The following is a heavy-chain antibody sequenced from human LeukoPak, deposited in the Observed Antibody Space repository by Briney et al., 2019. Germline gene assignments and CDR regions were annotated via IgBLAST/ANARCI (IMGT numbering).Heavy chain of an antibody. J-gene: IGHJ4*02. V-gene: IGHV3-21*01. D-gene: IGHD6-19*01. Sequence: GGSLRLSCAASGFTFSSYSMNWVRQAPGKGLEWVSSISSSSSYIYYADSVKGRFTISRDNAKNSLYLQMNSLRAEDTAVYYCTTGSIRWLVSYYWGQGTLVTVSS. CDR2: ISSSSSYI. CDR1: GFTFSSYS. CDR3: TTGSIRWLVSYY.